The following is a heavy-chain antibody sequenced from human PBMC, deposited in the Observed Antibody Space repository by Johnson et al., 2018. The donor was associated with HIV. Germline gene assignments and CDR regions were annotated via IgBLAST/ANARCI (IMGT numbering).Heavy chain of an antibody. CDR3: ARDSERGFDI. D-gene: IGHD1-26*01. V-gene: IGHV3-11*04. J-gene: IGHJ3*02. CDR2: ISTSGATI. Sequence: QVQLVESGGGVVKPGGSLRLSCAASGFTFNDYYMSWIRQAPGKGLEWLSYISTSGATIYYADSVKGRFTISRDNAKQSLYLQMNSLRSEDTALYYCARDSERGFDIWGQGTMVTVSS. CDR1: GFTFNDYY.